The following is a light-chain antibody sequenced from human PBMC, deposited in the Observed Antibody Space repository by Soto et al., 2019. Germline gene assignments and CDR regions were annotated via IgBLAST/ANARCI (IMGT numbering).Light chain of an antibody. CDR1: QGIINY. CDR3: QQLFTSPPT. V-gene: IGKV1-9*01. CDR2: CAS. J-gene: IGKJ3*01. Sequence: IQLTQSPSSLSASMGGRFTITCLAIQGIINYLAWYQQKPGKAPKLLIYCASTLQGGVPSRFRGSGSGTDFTLTVSSLQPEDLATYYCQQLFTSPPTFGPGTKVDIK.